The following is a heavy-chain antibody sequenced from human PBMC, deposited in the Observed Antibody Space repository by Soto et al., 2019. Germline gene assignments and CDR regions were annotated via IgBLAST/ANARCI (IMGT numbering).Heavy chain of an antibody. Sequence: VKLSSKASGRTFSSYAISWVRQAPGQGLEWMGGIIPIFGTGNYAQKFQGRVTITADKSTSTAYMELSSLRSEDTAVYYCARAVYSGSYGYYYYYGMDVWGQGTTVTVSS. J-gene: IGHJ6*02. V-gene: IGHV1-69*13. CDR3: ARAVYSGSYGYYYYYGMDV. CDR2: IIPIFGTG. D-gene: IGHD1-26*01. CDR1: GRTFSSYA.